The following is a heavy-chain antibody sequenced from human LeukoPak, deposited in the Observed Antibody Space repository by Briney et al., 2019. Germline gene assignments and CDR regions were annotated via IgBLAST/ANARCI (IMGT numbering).Heavy chain of an antibody. Sequence: GGSLRLSCAASGFTLSSHDVHWFRQVPGKYLEWISAINVAGNTHYSDSGKVRFSVSRDNAKNSVDLQMSSLRAGDTAVYHCARGPVVYGSWYFDLWGRGTQVTVSS. CDR2: INVAGNT. D-gene: IGHD2-8*02. CDR3: ARGPVVYGSWYFDL. V-gene: IGHV3-13*01. CDR1: GFTLSSHD. J-gene: IGHJ2*01.